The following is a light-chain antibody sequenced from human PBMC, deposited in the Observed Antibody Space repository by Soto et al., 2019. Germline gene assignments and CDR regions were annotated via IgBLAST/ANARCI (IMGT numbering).Light chain of an antibody. V-gene: IGLV2-14*01. CDR2: DVS. J-gene: IGLJ2*01. CDR3: SSYTSSSPLVV. Sequence: QSALTQPAPVSGSPGQSITISCTGTSSDVGGYNYVSWYQQHPGKAPKLMIYDVSNRPSGVSNRFSGSKSGNTASLTISGLQAEDEADYYCSSYTSSSPLVVFGGVTKLTVL. CDR1: SSDVGGYNY.